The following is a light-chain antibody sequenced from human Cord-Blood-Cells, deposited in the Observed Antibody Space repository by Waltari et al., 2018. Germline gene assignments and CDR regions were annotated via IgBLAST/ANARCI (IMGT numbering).Light chain of an antibody. CDR1: QRISSW. CDR3: QQYNSYLYT. V-gene: IGKV1-5*03. Sequence: DIQMTQSPSTLSASVGDRVTITCRASQRISSWLAWYQQKPGKAPKLLIYKASSLESGVPSRCSGSRSGREFTRTISSLQPDDFETYYCQQYNSYLYTFGQGTKLEI. CDR2: KAS. J-gene: IGKJ2*01.